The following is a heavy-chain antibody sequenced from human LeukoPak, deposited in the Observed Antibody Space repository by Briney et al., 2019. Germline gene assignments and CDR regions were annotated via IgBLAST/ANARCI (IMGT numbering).Heavy chain of an antibody. CDR1: GFXFSTYD. CDR2: ISSDGSHK. Sequence: GGSLRLACGASGFXFSTYDMHWVRQAPGKGLEWMAVISSDGSHKYWADSVKGRFTISRDNSKNTVYLQMNSLRAEDTAVYYCAKGSIDWYYFDYWGQGTLVTVSS. CDR3: AKGSIDWYYFDY. D-gene: IGHD3-9*01. V-gene: IGHV3-30*18. J-gene: IGHJ4*02.